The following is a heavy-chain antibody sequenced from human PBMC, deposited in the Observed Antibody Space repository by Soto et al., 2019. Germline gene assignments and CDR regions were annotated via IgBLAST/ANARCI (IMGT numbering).Heavy chain of an antibody. V-gene: IGHV1-69*13. D-gene: IGHD6-19*01. CDR2: IIPIFGTA. CDR1: GGTFSSYA. CDR3: ARARSSGWFRPPLDPGFDE. Sequence: SVKVSCKASGGTFSSYAISWVRQAPGQGLEWMGGIIPIFGTANYAQKFQGRVTITADESTSTAYMELSSLRSEDTAVYYCARARSSGWFRPPLDPGFDEWGQGTLVTVSS. J-gene: IGHJ4*02.